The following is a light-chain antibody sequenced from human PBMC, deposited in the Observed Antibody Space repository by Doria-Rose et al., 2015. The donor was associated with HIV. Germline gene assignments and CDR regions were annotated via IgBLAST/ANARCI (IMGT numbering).Light chain of an antibody. Sequence: TQSPGTLSLSPGERATLSCRASQSFSSTYLAWYQQKPGQAPSLLIYDGSTRATGIPDRFSASGSRTDFTLTTNRLEPEDFALYYCHQYGTTCTFGQGTRVEI. V-gene: IGKV3-20*01. CDR3: HQYGTTCT. J-gene: IGKJ1*01. CDR2: DGS. CDR1: QSFSSTY.